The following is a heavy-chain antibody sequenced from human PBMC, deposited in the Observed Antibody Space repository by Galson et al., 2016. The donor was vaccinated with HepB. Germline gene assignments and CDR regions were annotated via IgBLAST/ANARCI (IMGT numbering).Heavy chain of an antibody. CDR1: GFTFSDYT. CDR2: VNQSGGTT. V-gene: IGHV3-23*01. Sequence: SLRLSCAASGFTFSDYTVGWVRQAPGKGLEWVSDVNQSGGTTYYADSVKGRFAISRDNSKNTLSLQMNSLSAADTALYYGAKAMTHGSSYDSWGQGILVTVSS. J-gene: IGHJ5*01. CDR3: AKAMTHGSSYDS. D-gene: IGHD1-26*01.